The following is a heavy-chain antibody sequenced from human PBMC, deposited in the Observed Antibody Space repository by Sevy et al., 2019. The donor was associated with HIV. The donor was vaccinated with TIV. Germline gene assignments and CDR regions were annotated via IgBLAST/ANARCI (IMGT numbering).Heavy chain of an antibody. V-gene: IGHV4-38-2*02. D-gene: IGHD2-2*03. CDR3: ARGSQPINYDENGYYDY. CDR1: GYSISSGYY. Sequence: SETLSLTCTVSGYSISSGYYWGWIRQTPGKGLEWLGTISHCGKTHYNPSLKSRVTISVDTSKNQFSLRLNSVTAADTAVFYCARGSQPINYDENGYYDYWGQGTLVTVSS. J-gene: IGHJ4*02. CDR2: ISHCGKT.